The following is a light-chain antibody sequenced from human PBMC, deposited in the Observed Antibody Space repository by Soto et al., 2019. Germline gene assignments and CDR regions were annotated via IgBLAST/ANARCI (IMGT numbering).Light chain of an antibody. Sequence: QPVLTQPPSVSGAPGQRVTISCTGSSSNTGAGYDVHWYQQLPGTAPKLLIYGNSNRPSGVPDRFSGSKSGTSASLAITGLQAEDEADYYCQSYDSSLSVVFGGGTKVTVL. CDR3: QSYDSSLSVV. V-gene: IGLV1-40*01. J-gene: IGLJ2*01. CDR1: SSNTGAGYD. CDR2: GNS.